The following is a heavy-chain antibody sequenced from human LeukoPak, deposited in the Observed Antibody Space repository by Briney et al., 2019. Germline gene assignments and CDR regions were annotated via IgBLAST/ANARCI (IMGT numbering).Heavy chain of an antibody. J-gene: IGHJ6*02. CDR1: GFTFSSYE. D-gene: IGHD5-18*01. CDR2: ISSSGSTI. Sequence: GGSLRLSCAASGFTFSSYEMNWVRQAPGKGLEWVSYISSSGSTIYYADSVKGRFTISRDNAKNSLYLQMNSLRAEDTAVYYCARVAIQNDMDVWGQGTTVTVSS. V-gene: IGHV3-48*03. CDR3: ARVAIQNDMDV.